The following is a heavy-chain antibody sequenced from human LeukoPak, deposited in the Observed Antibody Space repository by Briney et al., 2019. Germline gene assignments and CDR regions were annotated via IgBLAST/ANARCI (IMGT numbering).Heavy chain of an antibody. V-gene: IGHV3-23*01. Sequence: PGGSLRLSCTASEFSISHYAMSWVRQAPGKGPEWVSADTSNTTSTYYASSVRGRFTISRDNSMNTHYLQMNSLRADDTAVYYCSKAPLGACAVAVCYYLDVWGKGTTVIVSS. J-gene: IGHJ6*03. CDR2: DTSNTTST. CDR1: EFSISHYA. CDR3: SKAPLGACAVAVCYYLDV. D-gene: IGHD1-26*01.